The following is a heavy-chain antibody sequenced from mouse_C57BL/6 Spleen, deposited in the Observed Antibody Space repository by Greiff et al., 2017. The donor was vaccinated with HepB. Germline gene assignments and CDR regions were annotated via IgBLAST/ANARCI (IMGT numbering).Heavy chain of an antibody. Sequence: VQLQQPGAELVKPGASVKLSCKASGYTFTSYWMHWVKQRPGQGLEWIGMIHPNSGSTNYNEKFKSKATLTVDKSSSTAYMQLSSLTSEDSAVYYCAGYSNYLYYAMDYWGQGTSVTVSS. D-gene: IGHD2-5*01. J-gene: IGHJ4*01. CDR3: AGYSNYLYYAMDY. V-gene: IGHV1-64*01. CDR2: IHPNSGST. CDR1: GYTFTSYW.